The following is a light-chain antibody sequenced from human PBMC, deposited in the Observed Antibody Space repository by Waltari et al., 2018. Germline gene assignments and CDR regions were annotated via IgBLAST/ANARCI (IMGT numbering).Light chain of an antibody. J-gene: IGKJ4*01. CDR3: QQYDISPLT. CDR1: QTVRTTY. V-gene: IGKV3-20*01. CDR2: GAS. Sequence: QSPGTLSLSPGERATLSYRASQTVRTTYLAWYQQKPGQAPTLLIYGASSRATGIPDRFSGSGSGTDFSLTISSLEPEDFAVYYCQQYDISPLTFGGGTKVEIK.